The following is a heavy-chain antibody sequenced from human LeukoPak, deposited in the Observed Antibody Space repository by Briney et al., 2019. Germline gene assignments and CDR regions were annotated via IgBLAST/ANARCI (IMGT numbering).Heavy chain of an antibody. V-gene: IGHV1-2*02. Sequence: AASVKVSCKASGYTFTGYYMHWVRQAPGQGLEWMGWINPNSGGTNYAQNFQGRVTMTRDTSISTAYMELSRLRSDDTAVYYCARDSAGYYYDTSGPIYYFDYWGREPWSPSPQ. CDR3: ARDSAGYYYDTSGPIYYFDY. CDR1: GYTFTGYY. J-gene: IGHJ4*02. CDR2: INPNSGGT. D-gene: IGHD3-22*01.